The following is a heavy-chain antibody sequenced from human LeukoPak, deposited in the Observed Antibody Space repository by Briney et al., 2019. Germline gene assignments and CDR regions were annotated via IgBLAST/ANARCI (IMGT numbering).Heavy chain of an antibody. Sequence: PSETLSLTCAVYGGSFSGYYWSWIRQPPGKGLEWIGEINHSGSTNYNPSLKSRVTISVDTSKNQFSLKLSSVTAADTAVYYCAXHPXRGYSYGFDYWGQGTLVTVSS. CDR2: INHSGST. V-gene: IGHV4-34*01. CDR1: GGSFSGYY. J-gene: IGHJ4*02. D-gene: IGHD5-18*01. CDR3: AXHPXRGYSYGFDY.